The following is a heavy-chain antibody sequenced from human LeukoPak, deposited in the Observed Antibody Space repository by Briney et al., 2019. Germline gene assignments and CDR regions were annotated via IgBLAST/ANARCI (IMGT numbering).Heavy chain of an antibody. V-gene: IGHV3-33*01. D-gene: IGHD3-10*01. CDR1: GSNFNDSG. CDR3: ARDGYYGSGRPFDY. CDR2: IWYDGSEK. Sequence: GRSLRLSCAASGSNFNDSGMHWVRQAPGKVLEWVAVIWYDGSEKYYADSVKGRLTISRDNSKNTLYLQMNSLRADDTAVYYCARDGYYGSGRPFDYWGQGALVSVSS. J-gene: IGHJ4*02.